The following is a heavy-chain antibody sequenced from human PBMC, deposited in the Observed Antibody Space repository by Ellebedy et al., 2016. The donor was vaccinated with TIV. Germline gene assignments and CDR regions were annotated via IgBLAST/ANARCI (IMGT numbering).Heavy chain of an antibody. J-gene: IGHJ4*02. D-gene: IGHD6-19*01. V-gene: IGHV4-31*03. CDR3: ARGSGWYDPFDL. CDR1: GGSISSGGNY. CDR2: FYYSGST. Sequence: MPSETLSLTCTVPGGSISSGGNYWTWIRQHPGKGLEWIGFFYYSGSTYHNPSLRSRVTMSVDTSKNQFSLNLTSVTAADTAMYYCARGSGWYDPFDLWGQGTLVTVSS.